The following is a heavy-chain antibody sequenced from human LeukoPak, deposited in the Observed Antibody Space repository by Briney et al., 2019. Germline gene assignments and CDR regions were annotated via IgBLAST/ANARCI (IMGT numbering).Heavy chain of an antibody. V-gene: IGHV3-21*04. J-gene: IGHJ4*02. Sequence: GGSLRLSCAASGFTFSTYNMNWVRQAPGKGLEWVSSISGSSSYIFYADSVKGRFTISRDTPKNTLYLQMNSLRAEDTAIYYCAKDSYNWNYGLFDYWGQGTLVTVSS. CDR3: AKDSYNWNYGLFDY. CDR1: GFTFSTYN. CDR2: ISGSSSYI. D-gene: IGHD1-7*01.